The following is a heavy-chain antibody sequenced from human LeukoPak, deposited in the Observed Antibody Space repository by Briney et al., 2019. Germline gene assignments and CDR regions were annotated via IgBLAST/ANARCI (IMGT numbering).Heavy chain of an antibody. CDR1: GGSFSGYY. CDR2: INHSGST. V-gene: IGHV4-34*01. CDR3: ARDSDSSGWYFDYYGMDV. J-gene: IGHJ6*02. D-gene: IGHD6-19*01. Sequence: SETLSLTCAVYGGSFSGYYWSWIRQPPGKGLEWIGEINHSGSTNYNPSLKSRVTISVDTSKNQFSLKLSSVTAADTAVYYCARDSDSSGWYFDYYGMDVWGQGTTVTVSS.